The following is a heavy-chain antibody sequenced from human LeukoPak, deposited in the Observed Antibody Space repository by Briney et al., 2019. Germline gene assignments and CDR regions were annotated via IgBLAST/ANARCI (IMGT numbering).Heavy chain of an antibody. CDR2: IYTSGST. CDR1: GSTINSYY. Sequence: PSETLSLTCTESGSTINSYYLSWIRQPAGKGLEWIWRIYTSGSTNYNPSLKSRVTISVDKSKNQFSLKLSSVTAAATAVYYCARAGSSGYHMPLYYWGQGTLVTVSS. CDR3: ARAGSSGYHMPLYY. V-gene: IGHV4-4*07. J-gene: IGHJ4*02. D-gene: IGHD3-22*01.